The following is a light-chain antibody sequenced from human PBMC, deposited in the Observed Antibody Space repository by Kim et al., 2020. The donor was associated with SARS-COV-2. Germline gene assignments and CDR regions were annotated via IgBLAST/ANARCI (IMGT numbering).Light chain of an antibody. CDR3: AAWDDSLNGRV. Sequence: QSVLTQPPSASGTPGQSVTISCSGSSSNIGSNTVNWYQQFPGTAPKLLIYSNNQRPSGVPDRFSGSKSGTSASLAISGLQSEDEADYYCAAWDDSLNGRVFGGGTKLTVL. J-gene: IGLJ3*02. CDR2: SNN. CDR1: SSNIGSNT. V-gene: IGLV1-44*01.